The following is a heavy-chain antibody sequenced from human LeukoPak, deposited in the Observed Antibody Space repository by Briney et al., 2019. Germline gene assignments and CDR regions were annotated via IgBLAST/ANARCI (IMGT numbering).Heavy chain of an antibody. V-gene: IGHV1-18*01. D-gene: IGHD6-13*01. CDR2: ISAYNGNR. CDR1: GYTLTRYG. J-gene: IGHJ4*02. CDR3: ARDWAVIAAASLRVHFDY. Sequence: ASLRVSSKPSGYTLTRYGLRWVPQAPRQRGERMGWISAYNGNRNYAQKLQGRVTMTTDTSRSTAYMELKRLRSDDTAVYYCARDWAVIAAASLRVHFDYWGQGTLVTVSS.